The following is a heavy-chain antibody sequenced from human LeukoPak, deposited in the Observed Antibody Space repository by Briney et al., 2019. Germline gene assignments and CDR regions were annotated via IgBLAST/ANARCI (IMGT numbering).Heavy chain of an antibody. CDR1: GFTFSSYW. Sequence: PGGSLRLSCAASGFTFSSYWMSWVRQAPGKGLEWVANIKQDGSEKYYVDSVKGRFTISRDNAKNSLYLQMNSLRAEDTAVYYCARSFSGYCSGGSCYPRGWFDPWGQGTLVTVSS. CDR3: ARSFSGYCSGGSCYPRGWFDP. J-gene: IGHJ5*02. V-gene: IGHV3-7*01. D-gene: IGHD2-15*01. CDR2: IKQDGSEK.